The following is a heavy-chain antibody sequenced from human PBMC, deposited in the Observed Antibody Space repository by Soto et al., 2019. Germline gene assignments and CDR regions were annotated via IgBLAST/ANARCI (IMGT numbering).Heavy chain of an antibody. Sequence: QVQLVESGGGVVQPGRSLRLSCAASGFTFSNYGMHWVRQAPGKGLEWVAVILNDGSNRYNADSVKDRFTISRDNSKNMLYLQINSLRAEDAAVYYCARDDEYSGNGMDVWGQGTKVTVS. CDR1: GFTFSNYG. D-gene: IGHD3-10*01. V-gene: IGHV3-33*01. J-gene: IGHJ6*02. CDR2: ILNDGSNR. CDR3: ARDDEYSGNGMDV.